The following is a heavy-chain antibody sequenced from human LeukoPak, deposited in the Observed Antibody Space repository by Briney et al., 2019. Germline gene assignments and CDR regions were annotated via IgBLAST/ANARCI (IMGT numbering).Heavy chain of an antibody. Sequence: ASVKVSCKASGYTFTSYYMHWVRQAPGQGLEWMGIINPSGGSTSYAQKFQGRDTMTRDTSTSTVYMELSSLRSEDTAVYYCATRVVTLFDYWGQGTLVTVSS. CDR1: GYTFTSYY. CDR2: INPSGGST. D-gene: IGHD3-3*01. V-gene: IGHV1-46*01. CDR3: ATRVVTLFDY. J-gene: IGHJ4*02.